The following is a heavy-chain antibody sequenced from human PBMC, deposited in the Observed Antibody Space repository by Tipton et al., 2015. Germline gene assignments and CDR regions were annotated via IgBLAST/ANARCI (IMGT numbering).Heavy chain of an antibody. CDR2: ISHSGNT. CDR3: ACQDYDSLTRDYQTVDY. CDR1: GYFISDGHF. V-gene: IGHV4-38-2*02. J-gene: IGHJ4*02. Sequence: TLSLTCTVSGYFISDGHFWGWVRQSPVKGLEWIGSISHSGNTYYNPSLKSRVTMSRDTSKNQFSLKLTSVTAADTAVYYCACQDYDSLTRDYQTVDYWGQGTLVTVSS. D-gene: IGHD3-9*01.